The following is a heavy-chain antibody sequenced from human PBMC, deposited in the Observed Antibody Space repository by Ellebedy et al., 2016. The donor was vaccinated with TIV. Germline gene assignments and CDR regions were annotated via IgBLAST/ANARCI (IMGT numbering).Heavy chain of an antibody. Sequence: SETLSLTCTVSGGSISSSSYYWGWIRQPPGKGLEWIGSIYYSGSTYYNPSLKSRVTISVDTSKNQFSLKLSSVTAADTAVYYCVGRRYYGDSGAFDLWGQGTMVTVSS. D-gene: IGHD3-3*01. CDR2: IYYSGST. J-gene: IGHJ3*01. CDR1: GGSISSSSYY. CDR3: VGRRYYGDSGAFDL. V-gene: IGHV4-39*07.